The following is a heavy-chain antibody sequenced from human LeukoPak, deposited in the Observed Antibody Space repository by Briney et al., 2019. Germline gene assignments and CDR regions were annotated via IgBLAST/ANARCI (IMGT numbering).Heavy chain of an antibody. D-gene: IGHD2-21*02. Sequence: GGSLRLSCEASGFTFNNYGMHWVRQAPGKGLVGVAVIWYDGSNKYYGDSVKGRFTISRDNSKNTLYLQMNSLRAEDTAVYYCARDVKGGDFYYFDYWGQGTLVTVSS. CDR1: GFTFNNYG. J-gene: IGHJ4*02. V-gene: IGHV3-33*01. CDR2: IWYDGSNK. CDR3: ARDVKGGDFYYFDY.